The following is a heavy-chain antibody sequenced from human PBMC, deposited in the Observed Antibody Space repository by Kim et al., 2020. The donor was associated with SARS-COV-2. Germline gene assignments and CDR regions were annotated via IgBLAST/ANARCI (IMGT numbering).Heavy chain of an antibody. Sequence: SQTLSLTCVISGDSVSSDSAAWTWLRQSPSRGLEWLGRTYYRSKWYYDYADSVKSRITINPDTSKNQFSLQLNSVTPEDTAMYYCARDHQYSIDYWGQGTLVTVSS. CDR2: TYYRSKWYY. CDR1: GDSVSSDSAA. D-gene: IGHD5-12*01. CDR3: ARDHQYSIDY. J-gene: IGHJ4*02. V-gene: IGHV6-1*01.